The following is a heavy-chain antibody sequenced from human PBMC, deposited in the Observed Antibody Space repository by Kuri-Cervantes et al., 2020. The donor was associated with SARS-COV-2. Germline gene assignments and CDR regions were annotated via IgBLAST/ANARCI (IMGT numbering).Heavy chain of an antibody. V-gene: IGHV4-34*01. J-gene: IGHJ4*02. CDR1: GGPLRGCDYY. CDR2: INHSGST. CDR3: ARYLYGSGSYYNSYYFDY. D-gene: IGHD3-10*01. Sequence: GSLRLSSTVSGGPLRGCDYYWSWIRQPPGKGLVRIGEINHSGSTNYNPSLKSRVTISVDSSTNQFSLKLSSVTAADTAVYYCARYLYGSGSYYNSYYFDYWGQGTLVTVSS.